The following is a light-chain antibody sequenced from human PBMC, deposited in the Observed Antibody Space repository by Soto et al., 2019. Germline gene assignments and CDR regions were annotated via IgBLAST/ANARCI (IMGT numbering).Light chain of an antibody. CDR3: HQYGSAYT. J-gene: IGKJ3*01. V-gene: IGKV3-20*01. Sequence: EIVLTQSPGTLSLSPGERATLSCRASQSVRNNYLAWYQQQPGQAPRLLIYGTSTRDTGIPDRFSGSGSGTDFTLTISTLEPEDFALYYCHQYGSAYTFGPGTKVEIK. CDR2: GTS. CDR1: QSVRNNY.